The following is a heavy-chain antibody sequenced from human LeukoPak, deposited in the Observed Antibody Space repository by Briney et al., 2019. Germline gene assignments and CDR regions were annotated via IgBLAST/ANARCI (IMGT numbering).Heavy chain of an antibody. CDR3: ARDAGGTGDGLRDWYFDL. CDR2: INPSGGST. CDR1: GYTLTSYY. D-gene: IGHD7-27*01. V-gene: IGHV1-46*01. Sequence: ASVKVSCKASGYTLTSYYMHWVRQAPGQGLEWTGKINPSGGSTSYAQKFQGRVTMTRDTSTSTVYMELSSLRSEDTAVYYCARDAGGTGDGLRDWYFDLWGRGTLVTVSS. J-gene: IGHJ2*01.